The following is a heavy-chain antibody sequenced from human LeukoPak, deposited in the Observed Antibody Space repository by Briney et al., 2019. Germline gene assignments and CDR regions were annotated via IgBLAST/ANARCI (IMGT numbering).Heavy chain of an antibody. CDR3: AKDLDFGYSYQIDY. V-gene: IGHV3-23*01. Sequence: TGGSLRLSCAASGFTFSSYAMSWVLQAPGKGLEWVSAISGSGGSTYYADSVKGRFTISRDNSKNTLYLQMNSLRAEDTAVYYCAKDLDFGYSYQIDYWGQGTLVTVSS. J-gene: IGHJ4*02. CDR2: ISGSGGST. D-gene: IGHD5-18*01. CDR1: GFTFSSYA.